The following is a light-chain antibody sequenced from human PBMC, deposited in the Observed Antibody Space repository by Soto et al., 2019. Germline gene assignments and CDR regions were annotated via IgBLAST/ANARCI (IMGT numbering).Light chain of an antibody. Sequence: DIQMTQSPSTLSASVGDRVTITCRASQSISSWLAWYQQKPGKAHNLLIYDASSLEGGVPSRFSGSGSGTDFTLSISSLRPDDFASYYCQQYNSYSVTFGGGPKVEIK. V-gene: IGKV1-5*01. CDR2: DAS. J-gene: IGKJ4*01. CDR3: QQYNSYSVT. CDR1: QSISSW.